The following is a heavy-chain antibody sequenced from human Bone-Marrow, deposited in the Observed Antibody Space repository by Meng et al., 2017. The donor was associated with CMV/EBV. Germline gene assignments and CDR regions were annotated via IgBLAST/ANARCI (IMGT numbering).Heavy chain of an antibody. CDR3: ARVTEYGGNCFDS. Sequence: AVSGTTIRTSNWWSWVRQPPGKGLEWIGEVYHSGYTNYNPSLKSRVTMSVDRSKNQFSLKLNSVTAADTAVYYCARVTEYGGNCFDSWGQGTLVTVSS. D-gene: IGHD2/OR15-2a*01. CDR2: VYHSGYT. V-gene: IGHV4-4*02. J-gene: IGHJ4*02. CDR1: GTTIRTSNW.